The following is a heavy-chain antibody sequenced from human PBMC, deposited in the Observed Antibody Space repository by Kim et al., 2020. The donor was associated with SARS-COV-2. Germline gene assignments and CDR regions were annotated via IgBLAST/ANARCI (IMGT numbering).Heavy chain of an antibody. Sequence: SVKVSCKASGGTLTNFAFDWVRQAPGQGLEWLGRIIPVLGSTNYAQRFQGRVSITADKSTGTGYMELRSLTSEDTAVYYGARDRNGLDVWGQGTTVTVSS. CDR2: IIPVLGST. V-gene: IGHV1-69*04. CDR3: ARDRNGLDV. CDR1: GGTLTNFA. D-gene: IGHD6-25*01. J-gene: IGHJ6*02.